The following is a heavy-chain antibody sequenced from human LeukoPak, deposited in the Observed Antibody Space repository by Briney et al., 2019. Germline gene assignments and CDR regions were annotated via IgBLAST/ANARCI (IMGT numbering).Heavy chain of an antibody. D-gene: IGHD1-1*01. J-gene: IGHJ4*02. CDR1: GYTFTTYG. CDR2: TSAYNDKT. Sequence: ASVKVSYKASGYTFTTYGISWVRQAPGQGLEWMGWTSAYNDKTKYAQKLEGRVTMTTDTSTSTAYMEMRSLRSDDTAVYYCARGTYFDYWGQGTLVTVSS. V-gene: IGHV1-18*01. CDR3: ARGTYFDY.